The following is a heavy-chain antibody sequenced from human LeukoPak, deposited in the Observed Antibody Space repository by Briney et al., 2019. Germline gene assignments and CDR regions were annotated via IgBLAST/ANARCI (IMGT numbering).Heavy chain of an antibody. CDR1: GFTFSSYA. D-gene: IGHD3-16*01. CDR2: ISGSGGST. V-gene: IGHV3-23*01. Sequence: QTWGALRLSCAASGFTFSSYAMSWVRQAPGKGLEWVSAISGSGGSTYYADSVKGRFTISRDNSKNTLYLQMNSLRAEDTAVYYCAKDRYGGDYYYYGMDVWGQGTTVTVSS. J-gene: IGHJ6*02. CDR3: AKDRYGGDYYYYGMDV.